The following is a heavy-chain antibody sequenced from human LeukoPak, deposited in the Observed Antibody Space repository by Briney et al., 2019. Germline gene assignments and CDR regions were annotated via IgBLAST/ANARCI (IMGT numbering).Heavy chain of an antibody. CDR2: ISYDGSNK. Sequence: GGSLRLSCAVSGFTFSSYWMNWVRQAPGKGLEWVAVISYDGSNKYYADSVKGRFTISRDNSKNTLYLQMNSLRAEDTAVYYCAREGGSIAAVHYYYYMDVWGKGTTVTVSS. D-gene: IGHD6-13*01. CDR3: AREGGSIAAVHYYYYMDV. CDR1: GFTFSSYW. V-gene: IGHV3-30*03. J-gene: IGHJ6*03.